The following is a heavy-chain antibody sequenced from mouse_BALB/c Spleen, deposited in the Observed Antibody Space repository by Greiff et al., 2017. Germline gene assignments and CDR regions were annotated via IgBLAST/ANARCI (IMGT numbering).Heavy chain of an antibody. CDR1: GYAFTNYL. CDR3: ARSGYYGSSYYFDY. D-gene: IGHD1-1*01. Sequence: VQLQQSGAELVRPGTSVKVSCKASGYAFTNYLIEWVKQRPGQGLEWIGGINPGSGGTNYNEKFKGKATLTADKSSSTAYMQLSSLTSDYSAVYFCARSGYYGSSYYFDYWGQGTTLTVSA. CDR2: INPGSGGT. V-gene: IGHV1-54*03. J-gene: IGHJ2*01.